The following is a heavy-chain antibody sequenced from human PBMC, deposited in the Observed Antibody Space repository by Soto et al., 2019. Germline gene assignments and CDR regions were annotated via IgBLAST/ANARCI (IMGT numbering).Heavy chain of an antibody. CDR2: IYPGDSDT. V-gene: IGHV5-51*01. CDR3: ARPYYDSSGYYDY. J-gene: IGHJ4*02. D-gene: IGHD3-22*01. Sequence: GESLKISCKGSEYSFTSYWIGWVRQMPGKGLEWMGIIYPGDSDTRYSPSFQGQVTISADKSISTAYLQWSSLKASDTAMYYCARPYYDSSGYYDYWGQGTLVTVSS. CDR1: EYSFTSYW.